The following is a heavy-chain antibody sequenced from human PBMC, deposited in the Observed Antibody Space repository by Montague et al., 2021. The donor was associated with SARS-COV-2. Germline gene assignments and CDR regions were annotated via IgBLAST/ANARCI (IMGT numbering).Heavy chain of an antibody. Sequence: SLRLSCAASGFNFSSYAMHWVRQAPGKGLEWVAVITYDGSNKYYADSVKGRFTISRDNAKNTLYLQMNSLRAEDTAVYYCARELMLQYGMDVWGRGTTVTVSS. D-gene: IGHD3-10*02. CDR1: GFNFSSYA. CDR3: ARELMLQYGMDV. V-gene: IGHV3-30*04. J-gene: IGHJ6*02. CDR2: ITYDGSNK.